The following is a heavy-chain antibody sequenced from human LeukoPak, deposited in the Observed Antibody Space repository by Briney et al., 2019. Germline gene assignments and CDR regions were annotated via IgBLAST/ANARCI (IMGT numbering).Heavy chain of an antibody. J-gene: IGHJ3*02. D-gene: IGHD1-1*01. CDR3: AKDWENDPWGGDHGAFDI. CDR2: ISGSGGST. Sequence: GGSLRLSCAASGFTFSSYAMSWVRQAPGKGLEWVSAISGSGGSTYYADSVKGRFTISRDNSKNTLYLQMNSLRAEDTAVYYCAKDWENDPWGGDHGAFDIWGQGTMVTVSS. CDR1: GFTFSSYA. V-gene: IGHV3-23*01.